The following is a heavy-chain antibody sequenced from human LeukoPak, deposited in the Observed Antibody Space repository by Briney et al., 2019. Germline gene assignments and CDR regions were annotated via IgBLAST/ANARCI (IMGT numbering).Heavy chain of an antibody. Sequence: SETLSLTXTVSGGSIRSYYWSWIRQPAGKGLEWIGRIYTSGSTNYNPSLKSRVTMSVDTSKNQFSLKLSSVTAADTAVYYCAAGTAPSDAFDIWGQGTMVTVSS. CDR1: GGSIRSYY. CDR2: IYTSGST. D-gene: IGHD6-13*01. J-gene: IGHJ3*02. CDR3: AAGTAPSDAFDI. V-gene: IGHV4-4*07.